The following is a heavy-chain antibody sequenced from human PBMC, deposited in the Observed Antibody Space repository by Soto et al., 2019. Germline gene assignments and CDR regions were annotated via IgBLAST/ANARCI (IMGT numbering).Heavy chain of an antibody. D-gene: IGHD2-15*01. J-gene: IGHJ4*02. V-gene: IGHV3-30-3*01. CDR1: GFTFSSYA. Sequence: QVQLVESGGGVVQPGRSLRLSCAASGFTFSSYAMHWVRPAPGKGLEWVAVISYDGSNKYYADSVKGRFTISRDNSKTTLYLQMNSLRAEDTAVYYGASPIPCIGGSCYHPGAQRTLVTVSS. CDR2: ISYDGSNK. CDR3: ASPIPCIGGSCYHP.